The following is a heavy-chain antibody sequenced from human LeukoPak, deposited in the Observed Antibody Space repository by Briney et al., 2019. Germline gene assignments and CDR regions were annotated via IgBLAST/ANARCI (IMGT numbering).Heavy chain of an antibody. J-gene: IGHJ3*02. Sequence: GGSLRLSCAASGFTFRSYAMSWVRQAPGKGLEWVSAISGSGGSTYYADSVKGRFTISRDNSKNTLYLQMNSLRAEDTAVYYCAKGSTPPDYDFWSGPNDAFDIWGQGTMVTVSS. D-gene: IGHD3-3*01. CDR1: GFTFRSYA. CDR3: AKGSTPPDYDFWSGPNDAFDI. V-gene: IGHV3-23*01. CDR2: ISGSGGST.